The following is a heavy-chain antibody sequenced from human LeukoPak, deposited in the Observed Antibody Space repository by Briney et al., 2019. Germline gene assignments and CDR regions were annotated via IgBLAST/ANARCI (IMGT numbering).Heavy chain of an antibody. Sequence: SETLSLTCAVYGGSFSGYYWSWIRQPPGKGLEWIGYIYYSGSTNYNPSLKSRVTISVDTSKNQFSLKLSSVTAADTAVYYCARRSLLVPINYDAFDIWGQGTTVTVSS. CDR3: ARRSLLVPINYDAFDI. CDR2: IYYSGST. CDR1: GGSFSGYY. V-gene: IGHV4-59*08. J-gene: IGHJ3*02. D-gene: IGHD6-13*01.